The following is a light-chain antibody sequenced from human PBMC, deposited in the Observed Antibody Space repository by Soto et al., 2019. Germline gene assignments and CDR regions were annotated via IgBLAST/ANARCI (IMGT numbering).Light chain of an antibody. CDR2: ANN. J-gene: IGLJ1*01. CDR1: TSNIGRDV. CDR3: VAWDVSLKGYV. V-gene: IGLV1-44*01. Sequence: QSVLTQPPSASGTPGQRVTVSCSGSTSNIGRDVVNWYQLLPGAAPKLFIYANNQRPSGVPDRFSGSKSGTSASLAISGLQSEDEADYYCVAWDVSLKGYVFGTGTKVTVL.